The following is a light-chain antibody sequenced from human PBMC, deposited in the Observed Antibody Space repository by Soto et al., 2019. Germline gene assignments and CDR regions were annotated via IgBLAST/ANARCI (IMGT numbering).Light chain of an antibody. CDR3: LLYYSGARV. CDR1: TGAVTSGHY. CDR2: DTT. Sequence: QTVVTQEPSLTVSPGGTVTLTCGSSTGAVTSGHYPYWFQQKPGQAPRTLIYDTTDKHSWTPARFSGSLLGGKAALTLSGAQPEDEADYYCLLYYSGARVFGGGTQLTVL. V-gene: IGLV7-46*01. J-gene: IGLJ2*01.